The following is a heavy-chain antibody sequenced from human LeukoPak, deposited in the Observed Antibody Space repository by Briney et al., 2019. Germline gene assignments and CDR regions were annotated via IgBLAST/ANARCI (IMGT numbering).Heavy chain of an antibody. J-gene: IGHJ5*02. V-gene: IGHV4-4*09. CDR2: IYTSGST. CDR1: GGSISSYY. D-gene: IGHD3-3*01. Sequence: SETLSLTCTVSGGSISSYYWSWIRQPPGKGLEWIGYIYTSGSTNYNPSLKSRVTISVDTSKNQFSLKLSSVTAADTAVYYYARHGIWDYDFWSGYTGWFDPWGQGTLVTVSS. CDR3: ARHGIWDYDFWSGYTGWFDP.